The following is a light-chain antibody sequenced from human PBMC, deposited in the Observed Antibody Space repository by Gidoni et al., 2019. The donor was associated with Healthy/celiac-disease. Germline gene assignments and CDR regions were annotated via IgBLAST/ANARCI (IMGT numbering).Light chain of an antibody. Sequence: DIVMPHSPDSLAVSLGERATINCKSSQSVLSSSNNKNYLAWYQQKPGQPPKLLIYWASTRESGVPDRFSGSGSGTDFTLTISSLQAEDVAVYYCQQYYSTVYTFGQGTKLEIK. J-gene: IGKJ2*01. V-gene: IGKV4-1*01. CDR3: QQYYSTVYT. CDR2: WAS. CDR1: QSVLSSSNNKNY.